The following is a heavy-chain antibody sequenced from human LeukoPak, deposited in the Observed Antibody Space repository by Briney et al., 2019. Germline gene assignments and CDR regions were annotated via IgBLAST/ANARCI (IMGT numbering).Heavy chain of an antibody. CDR2: IYTSGST. CDR3: ARLLPSYESHRGWFDP. V-gene: IGHV4-4*07. D-gene: IGHD5-18*01. CDR1: GGSISSYY. Sequence: SETLSLTCTVFGGSISSYYWSWIRQPAGKGLEWIGHIYTSGSTNYNPSLKSRVTMSVDTSKNHLSLKLSSVTAADTAVYYCARLLPSYESHRGWFDPWGQGTLVTVSS. J-gene: IGHJ5*02.